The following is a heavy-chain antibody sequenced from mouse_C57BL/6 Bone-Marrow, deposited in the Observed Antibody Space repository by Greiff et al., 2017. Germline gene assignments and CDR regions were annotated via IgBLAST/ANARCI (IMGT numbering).Heavy chain of an antibody. J-gene: IGHJ1*03. CDR2: ISYDGSN. V-gene: IGHV3-6*01. Sequence: EVQLVESGPGLVKPSQSLSLTCSVTGYSITSGYYWNWIRQFPGNKLEWMGYISYDGSNNYNPSPKNRISITRDTSTNQFFLKLNAVTTEDTATYYCARDEDYYSKEGWYFDVWGTGTTVTVSS. CDR3: ARDEDYYSKEGWYFDV. D-gene: IGHD2-5*01. CDR1: GYSITSGYY.